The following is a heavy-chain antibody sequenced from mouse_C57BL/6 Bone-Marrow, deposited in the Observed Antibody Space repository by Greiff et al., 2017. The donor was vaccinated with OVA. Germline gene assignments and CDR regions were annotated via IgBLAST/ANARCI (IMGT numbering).Heavy chain of an antibody. CDR3: ARDYYGSYWYFDV. Sequence: EVQLQESGPGLVKPSQSLSLTCSVTGYSITSGYYWNWIRQFPGNKLEWMGYISYDGSNNYNPSLKNRISITRVTSKNQFFLKLNSVTTEDTATYYCARDYYGSYWYFDVWGTGTTVTVSS. V-gene: IGHV3-6*01. J-gene: IGHJ1*03. CDR1: GYSITSGYY. D-gene: IGHD1-1*01. CDR2: ISYDGSN.